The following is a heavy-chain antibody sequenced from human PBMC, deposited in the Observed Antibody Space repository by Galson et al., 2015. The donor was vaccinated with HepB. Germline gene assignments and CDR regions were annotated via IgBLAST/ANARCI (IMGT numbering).Heavy chain of an antibody. J-gene: IGHJ4*02. CDR2: IYSGGST. V-gene: IGHV3-66*02. CDR1: GFTVSSNY. D-gene: IGHD6-13*01. CDR3: ARVAFRSWYRYFDY. Sequence: SLRLSCAASGFTVSSNYMCWVRQAPGKGLEWVSVIYSGGSTYYADSVKGRFTISRDNSKNTLYLQTNSLRAEDTAVYYCARVAFRSWYRYFDYWGQGTLVTVSS.